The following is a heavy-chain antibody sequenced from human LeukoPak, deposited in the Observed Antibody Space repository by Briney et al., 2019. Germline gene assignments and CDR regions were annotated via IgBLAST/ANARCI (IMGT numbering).Heavy chain of an antibody. CDR2: ISGSGGST. J-gene: IGHJ1*01. V-gene: IGHV3-23*01. D-gene: IGHD2-15*01. CDR1: GFTFSSYD. CDR3: AKQPPLLYYFQH. Sequence: GGSLRLSCAVSGFTFSSYDKRWVRQAPGKGLEGVSAISGSGGSTYYEASVKGRFTISRDNSKNKLYMQMNSLRAGDTAVYYCAKQPPLLYYFQHWGQGALGTVSS.